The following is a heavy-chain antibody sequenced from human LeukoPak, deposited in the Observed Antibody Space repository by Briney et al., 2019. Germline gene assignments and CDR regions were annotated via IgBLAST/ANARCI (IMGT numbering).Heavy chain of an antibody. D-gene: IGHD3-22*01. V-gene: IGHV3-30-3*01. Sequence: AGGSLRLSCAASGFTFSSYAMHWARQAPGKGLEWVAVISYDGSNKYYADSVKGRFTISRDNSKNTLYLQMNSLRAEDTAVYYCARARYYDSSGYFDAFDIWGQGTMVTVSS. CDR1: GFTFSSYA. J-gene: IGHJ3*02. CDR2: ISYDGSNK. CDR3: ARARYYDSSGYFDAFDI.